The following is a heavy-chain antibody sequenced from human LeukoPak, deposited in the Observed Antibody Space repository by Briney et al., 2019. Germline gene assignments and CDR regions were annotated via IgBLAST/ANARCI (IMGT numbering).Heavy chain of an antibody. Sequence: ASVKVSCKASGYTFTSYYMHWVRQAPGQGLEWMGIINPSGGSTSYAQKFQGRVAMTRDMSTSTVYMELSSLRSEDTAVYYCARDTSSGYYYFDYWGQGTLVTVSS. CDR3: ARDTSSGYYYFDY. CDR1: GYTFTSYY. D-gene: IGHD3-22*01. V-gene: IGHV1-46*01. CDR2: INPSGGST. J-gene: IGHJ4*02.